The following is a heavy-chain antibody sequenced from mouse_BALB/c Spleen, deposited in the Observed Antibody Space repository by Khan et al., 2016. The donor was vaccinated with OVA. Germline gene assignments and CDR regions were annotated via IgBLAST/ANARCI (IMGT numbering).Heavy chain of an antibody. J-gene: IGHJ3*01. CDR1: GYTFTSYV. Sequence: VQLQQSGPELVKPGASVKLSCKASGYTFTSYVMHWVKQKLGQGIEWIGYIIHYNDGTKYNEKFKGKATMTPDKSTSTAYMELSTLTTEDTAVYDSAGREEDGRRSFAFWGQGTLVTVSA. CDR2: IIHYNDGT. V-gene: IGHV1S136*01. CDR3: AGREEDGRRSFAF. D-gene: IGHD1-1*01.